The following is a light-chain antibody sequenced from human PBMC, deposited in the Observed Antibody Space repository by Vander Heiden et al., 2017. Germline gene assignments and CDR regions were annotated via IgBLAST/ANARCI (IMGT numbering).Light chain of an antibody. V-gene: IGLV2-14*03. CDR1: SSDVGYNY. J-gene: IGLJ1*01. Sequence: QSTLTPPASVSGSPGQSITISCTGTSSDVGYNYVSCYQQHPGKVPKLIIYDVNNRPSGISNRISGSKSGNTASLTISGLQAGDEADYYCSSYTTSSTYVFGTGTKVTVL. CDR3: SSYTTSSTYV. CDR2: DVN.